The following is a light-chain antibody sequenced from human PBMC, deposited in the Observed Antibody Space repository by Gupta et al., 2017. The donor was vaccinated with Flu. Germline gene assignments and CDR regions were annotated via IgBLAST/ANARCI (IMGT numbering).Light chain of an antibody. CDR3: QQSYTAPYT. J-gene: IGKJ2*01. CDR1: QSMSHF. V-gene: IGKV1-39*01. Sequence: DIQMTQSPSSLSASIGDRVTITCRASQSMSHFLNWYQQKPGTAPKLLIYDASSLQSGIPSRFSGSGSETDFTLTISRLQPEDFATYYCQQSYTAPYTFGQGTKVEIK. CDR2: DAS.